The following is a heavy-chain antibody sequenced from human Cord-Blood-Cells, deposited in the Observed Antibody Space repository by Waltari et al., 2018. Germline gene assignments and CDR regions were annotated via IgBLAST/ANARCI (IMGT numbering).Heavy chain of an antibody. V-gene: IGHV4-34*01. CDR1: GGSFSGYS. D-gene: IGHD3-22*01. CDR2: INHSGST. CDR3: ASSKRSGYRVWVY. Sequence: VQLQQGGAGLLKPSATLSLTCAVSGGSFSGYSWSWNPQLPGKGLEWIGEINHSGSTNYNPSLKRRVTISVDTSKNQFSLKLSSVTAADTAVYYCASSKRSGYRVWVYWGQGTLVTVSS. J-gene: IGHJ4*02.